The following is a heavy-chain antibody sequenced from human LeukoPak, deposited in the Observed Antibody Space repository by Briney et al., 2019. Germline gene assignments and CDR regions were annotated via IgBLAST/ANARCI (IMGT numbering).Heavy chain of an antibody. CDR1: GFTFSNYW. D-gene: IGHD6-19*01. J-gene: IGHJ4*02. CDR2: IKQDGSEK. CDR3: VGDWGLGRYSSFDY. V-gene: IGHV3-7*01. Sequence: GGSLRLSCAASGFTFSNYWMTWVRQAPGKGLEGVAYIKQDGSEKYYVDSVKGRFSISRDNAKNSLYLQMNSLRAEDTAVYYCVGDWGLGRYSSFDYWGQGTLVTVSS.